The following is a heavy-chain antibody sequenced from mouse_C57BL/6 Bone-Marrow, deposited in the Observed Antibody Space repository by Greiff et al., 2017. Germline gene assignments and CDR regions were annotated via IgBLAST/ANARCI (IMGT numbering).Heavy chain of an antibody. J-gene: IGHJ2*01. Sequence: EVKLVESGGGLVQPGGSLSLSCAASGFTFTDYYMSWVRQPPGKALEWLGFIRNKANGYTTEYSASVKGRFTISRDNSQSILYLQMNALRAEDSATYYCARYYGSSYPDYWGQGTTLTVSS. CDR2: IRNKANGYTT. CDR3: ARYYGSSYPDY. CDR1: GFTFTDYY. D-gene: IGHD1-1*01. V-gene: IGHV7-3*01.